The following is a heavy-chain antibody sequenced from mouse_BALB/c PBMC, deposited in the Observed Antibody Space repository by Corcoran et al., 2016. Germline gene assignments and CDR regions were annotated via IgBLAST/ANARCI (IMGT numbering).Heavy chain of an antibody. CDR2: ILAGSGST. Sequence: QVQLQQSGAELMKPGASVKISCKATGYTFSSYWIEWVKQRPGHGLEWIGGILAGSGSTNYNEKFKGKGTFTADTASNTAYLQLSRLTSEDSAVYYFARYYYGSEAYWGQGTLVTVSA. D-gene: IGHD1-1*01. J-gene: IGHJ3*01. V-gene: IGHV1-9*01. CDR1: GYTFSSYW. CDR3: ARYYYGSEAY.